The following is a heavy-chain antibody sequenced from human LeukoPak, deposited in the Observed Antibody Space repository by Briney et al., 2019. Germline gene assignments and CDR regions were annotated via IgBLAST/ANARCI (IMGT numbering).Heavy chain of an antibody. CDR3: ARDPGYCSGGSCRPTGSDY. CDR2: ISSSSSYI. V-gene: IGHV3-21*01. D-gene: IGHD2-15*01. J-gene: IGHJ4*02. CDR1: GFTFSSYS. Sequence: GGSLRLSCGASGFTFSSYSMNWVRQAPGKGLEWVSSISSSSSYIYYADSVKGRFTISRDNAKNSLYLQMNSLRAEDTAVYYCARDPGYCSGGSCRPTGSDYWGQGTLVTVSS.